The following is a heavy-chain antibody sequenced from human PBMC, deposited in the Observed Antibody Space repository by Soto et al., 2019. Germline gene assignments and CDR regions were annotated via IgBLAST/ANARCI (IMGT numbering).Heavy chain of an antibody. CDR2: IYTSGRT. CDR1: GGSISSYY. V-gene: IGHV4-4*07. CDR3: ARDPVNGSIDY. J-gene: IGHJ4*02. Sequence: PSETLSLTCTVSGGSISSYYWNWIRQPAGKGLEWIGRIYTSGRTNYNPSLKSRVTMSVDTSKNQFSLKLSSVTAADTAVYYCARDPVNGSIDYWGQGTLVTVSS.